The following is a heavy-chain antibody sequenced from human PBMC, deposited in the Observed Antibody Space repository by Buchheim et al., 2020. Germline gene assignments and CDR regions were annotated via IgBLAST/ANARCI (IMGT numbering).Heavy chain of an antibody. Sequence: QVQLQQWGAGLLKPSETLSLTCAVYGGSFSGYYWSWIRQPPGKGLEWIGEINHSGSTNYNPSLKSRVTISVDTSKNQFSLKLSSVTAADTAVYYCARGDDYVWGPYHWYFDYWGQGTL. D-gene: IGHD3-16*01. CDR1: GGSFSGYY. CDR2: INHSGST. J-gene: IGHJ4*02. CDR3: ARGDDYVWGPYHWYFDY. V-gene: IGHV4-34*01.